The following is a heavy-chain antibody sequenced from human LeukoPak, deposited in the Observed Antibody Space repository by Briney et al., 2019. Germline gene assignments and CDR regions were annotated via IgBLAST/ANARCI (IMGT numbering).Heavy chain of an antibody. CDR2: ISGSGGST. Sequence: PGGSLRLSCAASGFTFSSYAMSWVRQAPGKGLEWVSAISGSGGSTYYADSVKGRFTISRDNSKNTLYLRMNSLRAEDTAVYYCAKEGDSSGYLPYYFDYWGQGTLVTVSS. V-gene: IGHV3-23*01. CDR1: GFTFSSYA. J-gene: IGHJ4*02. CDR3: AKEGDSSGYLPYYFDY. D-gene: IGHD3-22*01.